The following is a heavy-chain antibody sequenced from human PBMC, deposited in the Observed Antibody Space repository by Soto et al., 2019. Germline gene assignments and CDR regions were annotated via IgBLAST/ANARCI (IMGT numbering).Heavy chain of an antibody. J-gene: IGHJ5*02. V-gene: IGHV4-59*01. CDR3: ARDGRHYDSSGYPYNDNWFDP. Sequence: SETMSLTCSVSGGYISSFYWSWIRQPPGKGLEWIGYIYSAGTTNYNPSLKSRVTISIDMSKNQFSLKLNSVTAADTGVYFCARDGRHYDSSGYPYNDNWFDPWGQGTLVTVSS. CDR1: GGYISSFY. CDR2: IYSAGTT. D-gene: IGHD3-22*01.